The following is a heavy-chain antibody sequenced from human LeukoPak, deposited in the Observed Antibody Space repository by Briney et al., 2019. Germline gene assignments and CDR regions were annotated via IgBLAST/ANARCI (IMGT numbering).Heavy chain of an antibody. Sequence: SETLSLTCAVFGYSITSGFSWGWIRQPPGKGLEWIGTISHSGSTDYKSTLESRLTISMDTSKNQFSLRLTSVTAADTAVYYCARAGVDAGYYYMDVWGKGTTVTVSS. V-gene: IGHV4-38-2*01. J-gene: IGHJ6*03. CDR3: ARAGVDAGYYYMDV. CDR1: GYSITSGFS. D-gene: IGHD6-13*01. CDR2: ISHSGST.